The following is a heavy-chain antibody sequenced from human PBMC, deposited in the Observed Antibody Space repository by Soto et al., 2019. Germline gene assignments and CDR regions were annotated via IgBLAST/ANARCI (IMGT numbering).Heavy chain of an antibody. D-gene: IGHD3-9*01. J-gene: IGHJ4*02. Sequence: SSETLSLTCTVSGGSISSYYWRWIRQPPGKGLEWIGYINYSGSTNYNPSLESRVTISVDKSKTQFSLKLMSLSAADTAVYYCGRLEGLATISYYFDYWGQGALVTVS. CDR2: INYSGST. V-gene: IGHV4-59*08. CDR1: GGSISSYY. CDR3: GRLEGLATISYYFDY.